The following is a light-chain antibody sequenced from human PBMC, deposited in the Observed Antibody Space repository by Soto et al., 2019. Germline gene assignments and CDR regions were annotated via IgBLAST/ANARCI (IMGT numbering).Light chain of an antibody. J-gene: IGLJ3*02. V-gene: IGLV2-14*01. CDR1: SSDVGGYNY. Sequence: QSALTQPASVSASPGQSITISCTGTSSDVGGYNYVSWYQQHPGKAPKLMIYEVSNRPSGVSNRFSGSKSGNTASLTISGLQAEDEADYYCSSYTNSNTWVFGGGTKVTVL. CDR3: SSYTNSNTWV. CDR2: EVS.